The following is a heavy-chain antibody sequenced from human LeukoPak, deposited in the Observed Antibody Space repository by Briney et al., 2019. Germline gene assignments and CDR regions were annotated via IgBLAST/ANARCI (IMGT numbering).Heavy chain of an antibody. D-gene: IGHD2-21*02. J-gene: IGHJ4*02. V-gene: IGHV4-4*07. CDR2: IYASGNT. CDR3: ARQGVATAIDY. CDR1: GGSISSYY. Sequence: PSEALSVTCTVPGGSISSYYWCWIRQPAGKGLEWIGRIYASGNTNYNPSLKSRVTMSVDTSKNLFALKLSSVTAADTAVYYCARQGVATAIDYWGQGTLVTVSS.